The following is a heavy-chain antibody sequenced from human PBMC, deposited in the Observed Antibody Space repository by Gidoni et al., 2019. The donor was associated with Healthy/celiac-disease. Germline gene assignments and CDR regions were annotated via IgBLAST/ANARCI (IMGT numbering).Heavy chain of an antibody. CDR2: IYGDDDK. J-gene: IGHJ4*02. CDR3: AHRNIGYSSSSPFDY. Sequence: ITLKESGPTLVKPTQTLTLTCTFSVFSLSTSGVGVGWIRQPPGKALGWLALIYGDDDKRYSPSLKSRITITKETSKNQVVLIMTNMDPVDTATYYCAHRNIGYSSSSPFDYWGQGTLVTVSS. CDR1: VFSLSTSGVG. V-gene: IGHV2-5*02. D-gene: IGHD6-6*01.